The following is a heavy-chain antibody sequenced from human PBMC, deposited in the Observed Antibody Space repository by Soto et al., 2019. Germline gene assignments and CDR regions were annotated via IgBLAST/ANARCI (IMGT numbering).Heavy chain of an antibody. J-gene: IGHJ4*01. CDR1: GFTVSTKY. CDR3: ARVRYRSSHHCDY. V-gene: IGHV3-66*01. CDR2: IYSGGST. D-gene: IGHD6-6*01. Sequence: GGSLRLSCAASGFTVSTKYMSWVRQAPGKGLEWVSFIYSGGSTFYADSVRGRFTISRDNSKNTVNLQMNSLRAEDTAVYYCARVRYRSSHHCDYWGHGTLVTVSS.